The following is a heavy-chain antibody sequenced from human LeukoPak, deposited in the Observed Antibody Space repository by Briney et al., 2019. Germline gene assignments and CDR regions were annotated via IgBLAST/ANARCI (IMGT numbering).Heavy chain of an antibody. CDR3: ARGGIVLMVYAPFDY. CDR1: GGSISSGGYY. J-gene: IGHJ4*02. D-gene: IGHD2-8*01. Sequence: SETLSLTCTVSGGSISSGGYYWSWIRQHPGKGLEWIGYIYYSGSTNYNPSLKSRVTISVDTSKNQFSLKLSSVTAADTAVYYCARGGIVLMVYAPFDYWGQGTLVTVSS. V-gene: IGHV4-61*08. CDR2: IYYSGST.